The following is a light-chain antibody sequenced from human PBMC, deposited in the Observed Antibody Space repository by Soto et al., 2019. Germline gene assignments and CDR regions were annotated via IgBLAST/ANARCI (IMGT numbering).Light chain of an antibody. J-gene: IGLJ3*02. CDR2: SNN. V-gene: IGLV1-44*01. Sequence: QSVLTQPPSASGTPGQRVTISCSGSSSNIGSNSVSWYQQLPGAAPKLLIYSNNQRPSGVPDRFSGSKSGTSASLAISGLQSGNEADYYCSSYRSDNTRVFGGGTKLTVL. CDR3: SSYRSDNTRV. CDR1: SSNIGSNS.